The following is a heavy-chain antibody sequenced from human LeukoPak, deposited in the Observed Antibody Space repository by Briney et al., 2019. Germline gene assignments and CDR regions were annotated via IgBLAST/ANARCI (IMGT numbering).Heavy chain of an antibody. D-gene: IGHD6-13*01. Sequence: PSETLSLTCTVSGGSISSYYWSWIRQPPGKGLEWIGYIYYSGSTNYNPSLKSRVTISVDTSKNQSSLKLSSVTAADTAVYYCAAAADFGYFDYWGQGTLVTVSS. J-gene: IGHJ4*02. V-gene: IGHV4-59*01. CDR2: IYYSGST. CDR1: GGSISSYY. CDR3: AAAADFGYFDY.